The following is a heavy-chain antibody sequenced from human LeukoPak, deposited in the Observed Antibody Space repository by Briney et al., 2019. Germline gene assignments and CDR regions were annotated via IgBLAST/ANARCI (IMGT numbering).Heavy chain of an antibody. V-gene: IGHV3-11*04. D-gene: IGHD4-17*01. CDR1: GFTFTDWY. CDR2: ISSSSSTI. CDR3: AKSLAYGTPNFDS. J-gene: IGHJ4*02. Sequence: GGSLRLSCAASGFTFTDWYMSWIRQAPGKGLQWLSYISSSSSTILYADSVKGRFTISRDNAKNSLYLQMNSLRAEDTAVYYCAKSLAYGTPNFDSWGQGTLVTVSS.